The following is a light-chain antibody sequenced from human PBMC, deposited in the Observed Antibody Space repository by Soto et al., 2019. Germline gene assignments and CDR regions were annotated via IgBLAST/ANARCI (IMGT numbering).Light chain of an antibody. V-gene: IGKV4-1*01. Sequence: DIVMTQSPDSLAVSLGERATINCKSSQSVLYSSNNKNYLAWYQQKPGQPPKLLIYWASTRESGVPDRFSGSGSGTEFTLTIRSLQAEDVAVYYCQQYYATPPYTFGQGTKVEIK. CDR1: QSVLYSSNNKNY. J-gene: IGKJ2*01. CDR3: QQYYATPPYT. CDR2: WAS.